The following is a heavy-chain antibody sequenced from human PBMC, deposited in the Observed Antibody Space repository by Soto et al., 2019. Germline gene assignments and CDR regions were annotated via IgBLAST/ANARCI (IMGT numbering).Heavy chain of an antibody. CDR1: GFTFSSYG. J-gene: IGHJ6*02. D-gene: IGHD3-10*01. Sequence: QVQLVESGGGVVQPGRSLRLSCAASGFTFSSYGMHWVRQAPGKGLEWVAVIWYDGSNKYYADSVKGRFTISRDNSKNTLYLQMTSLRAEDTAVYYCARDAMVRGLGYYYGMDVWGQGTTVTVSS. CDR2: IWYDGSNK. V-gene: IGHV3-33*01. CDR3: ARDAMVRGLGYYYGMDV.